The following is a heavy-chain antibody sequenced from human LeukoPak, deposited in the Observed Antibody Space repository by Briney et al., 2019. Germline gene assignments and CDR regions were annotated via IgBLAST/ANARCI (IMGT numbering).Heavy chain of an antibody. D-gene: IGHD2-15*01. CDR1: GYTFTSYG. Sequence: ASVKVSCKASGYTFTSYGISWVRQAPGQGLEWMGWISAYNGNTNYAQKLQGRVTMTTDTSTSTAYMELRSLRSDDTAVYYCARVGYCSGGSCYPPPYGMDVWGQGTTVTVSS. J-gene: IGHJ6*02. CDR3: ARVGYCSGGSCYPPPYGMDV. V-gene: IGHV1-18*01. CDR2: ISAYNGNT.